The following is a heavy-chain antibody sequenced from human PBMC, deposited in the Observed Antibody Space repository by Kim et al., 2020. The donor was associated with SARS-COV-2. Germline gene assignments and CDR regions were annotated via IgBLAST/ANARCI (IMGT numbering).Heavy chain of an antibody. CDR3: ARGVAGNAFDI. D-gene: IGHD6-19*01. CDR2: T. J-gene: IGHJ3*02. V-gene: IGHV4-31*02. Sequence: TYHNPSLKSRVTIAVDTSRNQFSLKLSSVTAADTAVYYCARGVAGNAFDIWGQGTMVTVSS.